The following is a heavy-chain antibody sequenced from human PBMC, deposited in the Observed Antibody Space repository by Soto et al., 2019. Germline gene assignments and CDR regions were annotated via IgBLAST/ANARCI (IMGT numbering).Heavy chain of an antibody. CDR2: IIPIFGTA. CDR1: GGTFSSYA. D-gene: IGHD2-2*02. CDR3: ARDSRIPGPFDY. Sequence: SVKVSCKASGGTFSSYAISWVRQAPGQGLGWMGGIIPIFGTANYAQKFQGRVTITADESTSTAYMELSSLRSEDTAVYYCARDSRIPGPFDYWGQGTLVTVSS. J-gene: IGHJ4*02. V-gene: IGHV1-69*13.